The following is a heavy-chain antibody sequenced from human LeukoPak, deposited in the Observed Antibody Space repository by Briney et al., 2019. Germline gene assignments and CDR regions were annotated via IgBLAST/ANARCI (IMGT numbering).Heavy chain of an antibody. J-gene: IGHJ4*02. D-gene: IGHD3-9*01. CDR3: ARGLAATYYFDY. Sequence: SVKVSCKASGGTFSSYAISWVRQPPGQGLEWMGRIIPILGIANYAQKFQGRVTITADKSTSTAYMELSSLRSEDTAVYYCARGLAATYYFDYWGQGTLVTVSS. CDR1: GGTFSSYA. CDR2: IIPILGIA. V-gene: IGHV1-69*04.